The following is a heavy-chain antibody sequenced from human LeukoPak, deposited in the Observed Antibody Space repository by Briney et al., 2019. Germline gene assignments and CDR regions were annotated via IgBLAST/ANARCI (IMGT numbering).Heavy chain of an antibody. CDR3: ARGGSGLDY. CDR2: ISTSSTYI. Sequence: GGSLRLSCAASGFIFSDNYMDWVRQAPGKGLEWVSSISTSSTYIYYADSLMGRFTISRDNAKNALYLHMNSLRAEDTAVYYCARGGSGLDYWGQGTLVTVSS. CDR1: GFIFSDNY. D-gene: IGHD3-16*01. V-gene: IGHV3-21*01. J-gene: IGHJ4*02.